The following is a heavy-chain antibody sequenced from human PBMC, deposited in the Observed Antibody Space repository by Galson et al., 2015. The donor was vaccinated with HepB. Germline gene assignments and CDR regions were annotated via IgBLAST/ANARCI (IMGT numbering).Heavy chain of an antibody. V-gene: IGHV4-39*01. Sequence: LSLTCTVSGGSISSSSYYWGWIRQPPGKGLEWIGSIYYSGSTYYNPSLKSRVTISVDTSKNQFSLKLSSVTAADTAVYYCARGGMDVWGQGTTVTVSS. CDR2: IYYSGST. CDR3: ARGGMDV. CDR1: GGSISSSSYY. J-gene: IGHJ6*02.